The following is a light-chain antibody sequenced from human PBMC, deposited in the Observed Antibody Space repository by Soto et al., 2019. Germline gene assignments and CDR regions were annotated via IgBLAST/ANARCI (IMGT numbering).Light chain of an antibody. V-gene: IGKV1-27*01. CDR1: QDISNY. J-gene: IGKJ1*01. CDR2: AAS. Sequence: DIQMTQSPSSLSASVGNRVTITCRASQDISNYLAWYQQKPGKVPKLLIYAASTLQSGVPSRFSGSGSGTDFTLTITSLHPEDVATYYCHKYSSARWTFGQGTKVEI. CDR3: HKYSSARWT.